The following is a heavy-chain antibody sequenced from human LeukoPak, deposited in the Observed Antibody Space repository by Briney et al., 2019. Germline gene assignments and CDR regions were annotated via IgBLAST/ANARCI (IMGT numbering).Heavy chain of an antibody. D-gene: IGHD2/OR15-2a*01. CDR1: GFSVSRYW. Sequence: GGSLRLSCAASGFSVSRYWVHWVRQAPGKGLVWVARISPDGSSALSADSVRGRFTISRDNADNTLYLQLNSLRAEDTAVYYCARVSFCPRCHFDYWGQGTLVTVSS. CDR3: ARVSFCPRCHFDY. CDR2: ISPDGSSA. J-gene: IGHJ4*02. V-gene: IGHV3-74*03.